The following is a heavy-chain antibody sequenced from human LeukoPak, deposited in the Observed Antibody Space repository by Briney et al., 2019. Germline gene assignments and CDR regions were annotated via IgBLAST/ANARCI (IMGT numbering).Heavy chain of an antibody. CDR3: AREGRSSSPMDY. Sequence: GESLKISCKGSGYSFNTYWIGWVRQMPGKGLEWMGISYPGDSDTRYSPSFQGQFTVSADKSLSPAYLQWGSLKASDTAMYYCAREGRSSSPMDYWGQGTLVTVSS. CDR2: SYPGDSDT. J-gene: IGHJ4*02. CDR1: GYSFNTYW. D-gene: IGHD6-6*01. V-gene: IGHV5-51*01.